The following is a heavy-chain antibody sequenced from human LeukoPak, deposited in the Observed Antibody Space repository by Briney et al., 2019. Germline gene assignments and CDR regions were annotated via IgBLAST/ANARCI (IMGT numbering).Heavy chain of an antibody. J-gene: IGHJ4*02. CDR2: INAGNGNT. Sequence: GASVKVSCKASGYTFTSYYVHWVRQAPGQRLEWMGWINAGNGNTKYSQEFQGRVTITRDTSASTAYMELSSLRSEDMAVYYCARAFQWSYYFDYWGQGTLVTVSS. CDR3: ARAFQWSYYFDY. V-gene: IGHV1-3*03. D-gene: IGHD2-15*01. CDR1: GYTFTSYY.